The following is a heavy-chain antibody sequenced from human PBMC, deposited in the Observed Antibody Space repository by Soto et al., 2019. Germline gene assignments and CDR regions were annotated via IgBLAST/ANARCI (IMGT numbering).Heavy chain of an antibody. CDR1: GYTFTSYG. Sequence: SVKVSCKASGYTFTSYGISWVRQAPGQGLEWMGWISAYNGNTNYAQKLQGRVTMTTDTSTSTAYMELRSLRSDDTAVYYCARDRVVGATTSPFDYWGQGTLVTVSS. V-gene: IGHV1-18*04. J-gene: IGHJ4*02. D-gene: IGHD1-26*01. CDR2: ISAYNGNT. CDR3: ARDRVVGATTSPFDY.